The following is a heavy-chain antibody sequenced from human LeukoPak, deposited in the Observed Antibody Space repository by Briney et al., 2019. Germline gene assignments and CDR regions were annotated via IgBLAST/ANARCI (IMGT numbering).Heavy chain of an antibody. Sequence: GGSLRLSCAASGFTFSDYYMSWIRQAPGKGLEWVSYISSSGSTIYYADSVKGRFTISRDNAKNSLYLQMNSLRAEDTAVYYCARDRFPITIFSGFDPWGQGTLVTVSS. CDR2: ISSSGSTI. CDR3: ARDRFPITIFSGFDP. CDR1: GFTFSDYY. J-gene: IGHJ5*02. V-gene: IGHV3-11*01. D-gene: IGHD3-9*01.